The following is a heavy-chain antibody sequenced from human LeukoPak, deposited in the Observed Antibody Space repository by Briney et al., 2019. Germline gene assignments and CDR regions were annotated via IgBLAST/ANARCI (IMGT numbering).Heavy chain of an antibody. V-gene: IGHV3-23*01. CDR1: EFIFSSYG. CDR2: ISASGGGT. J-gene: IGHJ4*02. D-gene: IGHD4-23*01. Sequence: RGSLRLSCAASEFIFSSYGMCWVRQPPGKGLEWDSAISASGGGTYYADSVKGRFTSSRDNSRNTLYLQMNSLRAEDTAMYYCAKEVTPGALLYGPFDYWGQGTLVTVSS. CDR3: AKEVTPGALLYGPFDY.